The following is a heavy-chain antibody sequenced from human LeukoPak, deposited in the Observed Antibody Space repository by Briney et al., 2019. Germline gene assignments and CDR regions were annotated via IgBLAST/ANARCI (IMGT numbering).Heavy chain of an antibody. CDR2: INHSGST. D-gene: IGHD3-22*01. V-gene: IGHV4-34*01. CDR3: ARRLYYYDSSGYYGFVGYYYYMDV. Sequence: PSETLSLTCAAYGGSFSGYYWSWIRQPPGKGLEWIGEINHSGSTNYDPSLKSRVTITVDTSKDQFSLKLSSVTAADTAVYYCARRLYYYDSSGYYGFVGYYYYMDVWGKGTTVTVSS. J-gene: IGHJ6*03. CDR1: GGSFSGYY.